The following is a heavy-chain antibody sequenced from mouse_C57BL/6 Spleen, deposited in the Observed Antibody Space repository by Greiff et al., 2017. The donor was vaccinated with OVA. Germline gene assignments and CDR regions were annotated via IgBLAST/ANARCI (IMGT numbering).Heavy chain of an antibody. Sequence: EVKLMESGGGLVKPGGSLKLSCAASGFTFSDYGMHWVRQAPEKGLEWVAYISSGSSTIYYADTVKGRFPISRDNAKNTLFLQMTSLRSEDTAMYYCARVNWDWYFDVWGTGTTVTVSS. CDR3: ARVNWDWYFDV. V-gene: IGHV5-17*01. CDR2: ISSGSSTI. CDR1: GFTFSDYG. D-gene: IGHD4-1*01. J-gene: IGHJ1*03.